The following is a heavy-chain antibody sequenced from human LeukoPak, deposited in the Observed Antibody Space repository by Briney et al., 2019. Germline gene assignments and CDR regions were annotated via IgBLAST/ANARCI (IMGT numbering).Heavy chain of an antibody. J-gene: IGHJ3*02. D-gene: IGHD3-22*01. CDR1: GGSFSGYY. CDR2: INHSGST. V-gene: IGHV4-34*01. CDR3: AEYYYDSSGYGDAFDI. Sequence: SETLSLTCAVYGGSFSGYYWSWIRQPPGKGLEWIGEINHSGSTNYNPSPKSRVTTSVDTSKNQFSLKLSSVTAADTAVYYCAEYYYDSSGYGDAFDIWGQGTMVTVSS.